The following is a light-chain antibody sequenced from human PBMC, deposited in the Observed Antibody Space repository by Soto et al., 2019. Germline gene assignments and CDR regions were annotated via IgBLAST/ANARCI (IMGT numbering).Light chain of an antibody. V-gene: IGLV2-14*01. CDR2: EVS. Sequence: QSALTQPASVSGSPGQSITISCTGTSSDVGGYNYVSWYQQHPGKAPNLMIYEVSNRPSGVSNRFSGSKSGNTASLTISGLQAEDEADYYCSSYTSSSTLFGTGTKLTVL. CDR3: SSYTSSSTL. CDR1: SSDVGGYNY. J-gene: IGLJ1*01.